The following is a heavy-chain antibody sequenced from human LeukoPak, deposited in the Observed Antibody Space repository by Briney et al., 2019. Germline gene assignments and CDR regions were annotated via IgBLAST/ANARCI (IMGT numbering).Heavy chain of an antibody. Sequence: SETLSLTCAVYGGSFSGYYWSWIRQPPGKGLEWIGEINHSGSTNYNPSLKSRVTISVDTSKNQFSLKLSSVTAADTAVYYCARERISSGYSYGYTARSYYYYMDVWGKGTTVTVSS. J-gene: IGHJ6*03. CDR2: INHSGST. CDR1: GGSFSGYY. D-gene: IGHD5-18*01. CDR3: ARERISSGYSYGYTARSYYYYMDV. V-gene: IGHV4-34*01.